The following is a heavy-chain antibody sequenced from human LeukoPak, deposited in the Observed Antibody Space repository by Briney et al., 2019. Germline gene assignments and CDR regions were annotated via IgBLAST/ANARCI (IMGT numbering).Heavy chain of an antibody. CDR1: GFTFSSYA. D-gene: IGHD5-18*01. CDR2: ISYDGSNK. Sequence: GGSLRLSCAASGFTFSSYAMHWVRQAPGKGLEWVAVISYDGSNKYYADSVKGRFTISRDNSKNTPYLQMNSLRAEDTAVYYCARDRVDTAMGCFGYWGQGTLVTVSS. V-gene: IGHV3-30-3*01. J-gene: IGHJ4*02. CDR3: ARDRVDTAMGCFGY.